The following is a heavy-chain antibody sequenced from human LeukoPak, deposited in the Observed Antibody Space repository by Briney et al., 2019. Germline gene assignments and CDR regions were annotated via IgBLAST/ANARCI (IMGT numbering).Heavy chain of an antibody. Sequence: ASVKVSCKASGYTFTDYYMHWVRQAPGQGLEWMGWINPDSGYTYYAQKFQGSITMTRDTSITTVYMELTRLTSDDTAVYYCAKENIIGGIVDGEDYWGQGTLVTVSS. V-gene: IGHV1-2*02. CDR2: INPDSGYT. D-gene: IGHD3-16*01. CDR3: AKENIIGGIVDGEDY. CDR1: GYTFTDYY. J-gene: IGHJ4*02.